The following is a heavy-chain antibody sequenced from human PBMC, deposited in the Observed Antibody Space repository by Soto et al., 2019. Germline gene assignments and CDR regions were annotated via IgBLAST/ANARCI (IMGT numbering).Heavy chain of an antibody. CDR2: IYYSGRT. Sequence: PSETLSLTCSVYGESISSSSYSWGWIRQPPGKGLEWIGSIYYSGRTYYNPSFKSRVTISIDTSKNQFSLKLSSVTATDTAVYYCARQRTTVVTQAYFDHWGQGPLVTVSS. J-gene: IGHJ4*02. CDR1: GESISSSSYS. V-gene: IGHV4-39*01. CDR3: ARQRTTVVTQAYFDH. D-gene: IGHD2-21*02.